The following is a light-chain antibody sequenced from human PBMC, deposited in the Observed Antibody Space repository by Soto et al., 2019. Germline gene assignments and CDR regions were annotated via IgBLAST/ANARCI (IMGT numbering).Light chain of an antibody. J-gene: IGKJ1*01. CDR1: QSVSSY. Sequence: EIVLTQSPATLSLSPGERATLSCRASQSVSSYLAWYQQKPGQAPRLLIYDASNRATGIPARFSCSGSGTDFTLTISSLEPEDFAVYYCQQLSNWPPLTWTFGQGTKVEIK. CDR2: DAS. V-gene: IGKV3-11*01. CDR3: QQLSNWPPLTWT.